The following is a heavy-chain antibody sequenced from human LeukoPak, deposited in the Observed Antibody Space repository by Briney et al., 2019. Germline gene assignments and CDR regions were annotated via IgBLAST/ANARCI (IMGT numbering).Heavy chain of an antibody. CDR1: GVSFSGYS. CDR3: ARGTNYYDSSGYSATFDY. J-gene: IGHJ4*02. CDR2: ISHGGST. Sequence: SETLSLTCAVYGVSFSGYSWSWIRQPPGKGLEWIGEISHGGSTNYNPSLKSRVTISVDTSKSQFSLKLSSVTAADTAVYNCARGTNYYDSSGYSATFDYWGQGTLVTVSS. V-gene: IGHV4-34*01. D-gene: IGHD3-22*01.